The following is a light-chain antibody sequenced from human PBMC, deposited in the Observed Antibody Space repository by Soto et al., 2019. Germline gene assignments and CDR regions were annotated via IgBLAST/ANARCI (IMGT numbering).Light chain of an antibody. Sequence: QSVLTQPASVSGSPGQSITISCTGTSSDVGRYKYVSWYQQHPGKAPKLMIYEVSYRPSGVSNRFSGSKSGNTASLTISGLQDEEEADYYCSSSGTNRVVFGGGTKLTVL. CDR3: SSSGTNRVV. CDR2: EVS. J-gene: IGLJ3*02. V-gene: IGLV2-14*01. CDR1: SSDVGRYKY.